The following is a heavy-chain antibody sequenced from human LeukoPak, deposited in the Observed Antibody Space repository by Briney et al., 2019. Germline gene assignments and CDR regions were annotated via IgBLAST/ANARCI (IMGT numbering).Heavy chain of an antibody. CDR3: ARAKIAARRDYYYYYMDV. CDR1: GFTFSDYY. Sequence: GGSLRLSCAASGFTFSDYYMSWIRQAPGKGLEWVSYISSSGSTIYYADSVKGRFTISRDNAKNSLYLQMNSLRAEDTAVYYCARAKIAARRDYYYYYMDVWGKGTTVTVSS. D-gene: IGHD6-6*01. V-gene: IGHV3-11*01. J-gene: IGHJ6*03. CDR2: ISSSGSTI.